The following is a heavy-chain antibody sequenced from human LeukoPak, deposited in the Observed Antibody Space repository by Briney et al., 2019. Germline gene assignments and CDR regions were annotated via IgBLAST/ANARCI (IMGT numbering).Heavy chain of an antibody. Sequence: ASVKVSCKASGYTFTSYGLSWVRQAPGQGHDRMGWISAYNGNTNYAQKLQGRVTMTTDTSTSTAYMELRSLRSDDTAVYYCARYYRDGDYVSGYWGQGTLSPSPQ. CDR2: ISAYNGNT. CDR3: ARYYRDGDYVSGY. CDR1: GYTFTSYG. D-gene: IGHD4-17*01. V-gene: IGHV1-18*04. J-gene: IGHJ4*02.